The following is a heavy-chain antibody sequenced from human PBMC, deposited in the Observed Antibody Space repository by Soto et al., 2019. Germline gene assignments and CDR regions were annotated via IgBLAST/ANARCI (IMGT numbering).Heavy chain of an antibody. J-gene: IGHJ6*02. CDR1: GFTFSNAW. Sequence: GGSLRLSCAASGFTFSNAWMNWVRQAPGKGLEWVGRIKSKTDGGTTDYAAPVKGRFTISRDDSKNTLYLQMNSLKTEDTAVYYCTTDLFMTTYYYYGMDVWGQGTTVTVSS. CDR3: TTDLFMTTYYYYGMDV. D-gene: IGHD4-17*01. V-gene: IGHV3-15*07. CDR2: IKSKTDGGTT.